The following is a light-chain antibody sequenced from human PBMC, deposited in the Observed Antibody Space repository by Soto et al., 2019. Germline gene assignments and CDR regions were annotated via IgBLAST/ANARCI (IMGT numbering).Light chain of an antibody. J-gene: IGKJ4*01. V-gene: IGKV1-12*01. CDR1: QGIGSW. CDR2: SAS. Sequence: IQMTQYPSSVSASVGDTVTITCRASQGIGSWLAWYHQIPGKAPKLLIYSASSLQSGTPSRFTGRGSGAAFTLTITNLQPEDVGVYHCQQASSFPLTFGGGTKVDIK. CDR3: QQASSFPLT.